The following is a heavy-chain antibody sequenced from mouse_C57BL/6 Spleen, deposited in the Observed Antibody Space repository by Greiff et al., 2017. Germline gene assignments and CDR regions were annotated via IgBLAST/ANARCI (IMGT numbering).Heavy chain of an antibody. J-gene: IGHJ4*01. CDR1: GFTFSDYG. CDR2: ISGGSSTI. Sequence: EVQRVESGGGLVKPGGSLKLSCAASGFTFSDYGMHWVRQAPEKGLEWVAYISGGSSTIYYADTVKGRFTISRDNAKNTLFLQMTSLRSEDTAMYYCARTVWDAMDYWGQGTSVTVSS. D-gene: IGHD1-1*01. V-gene: IGHV5-17*01. CDR3: ARTVWDAMDY.